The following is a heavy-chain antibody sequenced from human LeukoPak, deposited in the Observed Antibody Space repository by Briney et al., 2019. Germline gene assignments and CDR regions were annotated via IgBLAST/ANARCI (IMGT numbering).Heavy chain of an antibody. V-gene: IGHV3-48*03. CDR2: ISDSGSTI. J-gene: IGHJ4*02. D-gene: IGHD3-16*01. CDR3: AREGLSSLGDMPFVY. CDR1: GFTFSNYE. Sequence: GGSLRLSCAASGFTFSNYEMNWVRQAPGKGLEWLSYISDSGSTIYYADSVKGRFTISRDNAKNSLFLQMNSLRAEDTAVYYCAREGLSSLGDMPFVYWGQGTLVTVSS.